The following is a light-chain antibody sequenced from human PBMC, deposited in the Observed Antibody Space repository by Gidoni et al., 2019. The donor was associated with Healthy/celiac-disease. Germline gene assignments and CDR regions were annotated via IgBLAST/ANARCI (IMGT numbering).Light chain of an antibody. CDR2: EVS. CDR3: SSYTSSSTRV. V-gene: IGLV2-14*01. Sequence: QSALHPPASLSWSPGQSFTISCTGTSSAVGGYNYVSWYQHHPGKAPKLMIYEVSNRPSEVSNRFSGSKSGNKASLTSSGVQAEDEDDYYCSSYTSSSTRVFGTGTKVTVL. J-gene: IGLJ1*01. CDR1: SSAVGGYNY.